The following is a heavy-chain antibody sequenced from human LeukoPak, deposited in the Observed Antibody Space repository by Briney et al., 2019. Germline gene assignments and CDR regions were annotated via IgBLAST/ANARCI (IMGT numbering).Heavy chain of an antibody. CDR1: GGTFSSYA. CDR3: ARGGYLDY. V-gene: IGHV1-69*04. J-gene: IGHJ4*02. Sequence: SVKVSCKASGGTFSSYAISWVRQAPGQGLEWMGRIIPILYIANYAQKFQGRVTITADKSTITAYMELSSLRSEDTAVYYCARGGYLDYWGQGTLVTVSS. CDR2: IIPILYIA. D-gene: IGHD6-13*01.